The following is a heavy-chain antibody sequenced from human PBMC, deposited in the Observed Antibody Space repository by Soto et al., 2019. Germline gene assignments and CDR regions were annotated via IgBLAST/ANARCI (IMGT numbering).Heavy chain of an antibody. CDR3: AKVWAGRYFDL. V-gene: IGHV3-23*01. D-gene: IGHD3-16*01. Sequence: EVQLLESGGGLVQPGGSLRLSCAASGFTFSTYAMNWVRQAPGKGLEWVSGVSGSGGSTYYADSVKVRFSISRDNSKNTLYLQMNSLTAEDTAVYYCAKVWAGRYFDLWGRGTLVTVSS. J-gene: IGHJ2*01. CDR1: GFTFSTYA. CDR2: VSGSGGST.